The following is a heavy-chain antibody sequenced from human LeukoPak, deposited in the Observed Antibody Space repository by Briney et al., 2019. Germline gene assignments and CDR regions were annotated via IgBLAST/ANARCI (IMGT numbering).Heavy chain of an antibody. V-gene: IGHV1-2*02. Sequence: ASVKVSCKASGYSLNDKYLHWVRQDPGQGLEWMGSINPNSGGTNYAQKFQGRVTMTTDTSMSTAYMELSRLTSDDTAVYYCARAGGRSWFDPWGQGTLVTVSS. CDR1: GYSLNDKY. CDR2: INPNSGGT. J-gene: IGHJ5*02. CDR3: ARAGGRSWFDP.